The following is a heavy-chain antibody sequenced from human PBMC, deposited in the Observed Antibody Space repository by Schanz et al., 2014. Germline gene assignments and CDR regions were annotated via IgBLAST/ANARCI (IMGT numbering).Heavy chain of an antibody. Sequence: EVQLLESGGGLVQPGGSLRLSCAASGFTFSSYAMSWVRQAPGKGLEWVSAISGSGGSTYYADSVKGRFTISRDNSKNTLSLQMNSVRAEDTAVYYCAKGRFGELNAFDIWGQGTMVTVSS. D-gene: IGHD3-10*01. CDR1: GFTFSSYA. J-gene: IGHJ3*02. V-gene: IGHV3-23*01. CDR3: AKGRFGELNAFDI. CDR2: ISGSGGST.